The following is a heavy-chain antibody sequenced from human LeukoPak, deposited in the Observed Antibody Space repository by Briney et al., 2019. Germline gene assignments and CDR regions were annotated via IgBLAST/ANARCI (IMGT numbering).Heavy chain of an antibody. D-gene: IGHD3-3*01. J-gene: IGHJ3*02. CDR3: ARDTRFRSAGDAFDI. V-gene: IGHV1-18*01. CDR1: GYTFTSYG. Sequence: ASVNVSCKASGYTFTSYGISWVRQAPGQGLEWMGWISAYNGNTNYAQKLQDRVTMTTDTSTSTAYMELRSLRSDDTAVYYYARDTRFRSAGDAFDIWGQGTMVTVSS. CDR2: ISAYNGNT.